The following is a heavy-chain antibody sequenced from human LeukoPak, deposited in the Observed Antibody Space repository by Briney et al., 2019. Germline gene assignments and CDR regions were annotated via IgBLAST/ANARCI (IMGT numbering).Heavy chain of an antibody. CDR1: GDSLNTNY. D-gene: IGHD2-21*02. CDR2: VASSGTS. V-gene: IGHV4-59*01. J-gene: IGHJ5*02. Sequence: SETLSLTCTVSGDSLNTNYWTWIRQTPGQELELIGFVASSGTSNSNPSLQSRVSISIDSTKNQSSLALTSLTPAHPAVYYCARVVRGVVTSNWFDPWGQGTLVSVSS. CDR3: ARVVRGVVTSNWFDP.